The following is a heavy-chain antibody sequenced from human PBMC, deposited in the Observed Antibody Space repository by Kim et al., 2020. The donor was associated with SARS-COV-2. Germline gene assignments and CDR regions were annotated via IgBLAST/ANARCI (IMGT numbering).Heavy chain of an antibody. D-gene: IGHD4-17*01. Sequence: TKYGRKDQGRVIMTTDTSTNTAYMELWSLRSDDTAMYYCARGAYGDVSFDYWGQGTLVTVSS. CDR3: ARGAYGDVSFDY. J-gene: IGHJ4*02. CDR2: T. V-gene: IGHV1-18*01.